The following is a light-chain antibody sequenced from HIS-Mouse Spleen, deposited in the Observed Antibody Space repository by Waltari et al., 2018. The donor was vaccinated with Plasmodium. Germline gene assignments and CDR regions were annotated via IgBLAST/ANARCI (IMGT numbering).Light chain of an antibody. Sequence: QSALTQPASVSGSPGQSITISCTGTSSDVGGYNYVSWYQQHPGKAPKLMIYDVSNRPSGVSNRCSGSKSVNTASLTISGLQAEDEADYYCSSYTSSSTLNYVFGTGTKVTVL. CDR2: DVS. CDR3: SSYTSSSTLNYV. V-gene: IGLV2-14*03. CDR1: SSDVGGYNY. J-gene: IGLJ1*01.